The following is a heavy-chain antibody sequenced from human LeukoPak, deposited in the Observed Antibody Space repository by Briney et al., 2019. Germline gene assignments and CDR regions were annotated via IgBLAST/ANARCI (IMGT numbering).Heavy chain of an antibody. J-gene: IGHJ4*02. Sequence: GGSLRLSCAASGFTFSSYGMHWARQAPGKGLEWVAFMRYDGSNKYYADSVKGRFTISRDNSKNTLYLQMNSLRAEDTAVYYCAKGLNWGSWYFGYWGQGTLVTVSS. CDR3: AKGLNWGSWYFGY. D-gene: IGHD7-27*01. CDR1: GFTFSSYG. CDR2: MRYDGSNK. V-gene: IGHV3-30*02.